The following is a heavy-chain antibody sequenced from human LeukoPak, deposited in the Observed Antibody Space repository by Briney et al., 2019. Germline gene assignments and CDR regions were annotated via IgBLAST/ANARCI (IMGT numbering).Heavy chain of an antibody. V-gene: IGHV4-4*02. CDR1: VGSIKSGNW. Sequence: SETLSLTCAVSVGSIKSGNWWSWVRPSPGKGLERIGEIYHNGTPNYNPSLKSRVTISADTFKNHFSLKMTSVTAADTAVYYCATAPILRGEGGEHYKYGMDVWGQGTTVIVSS. CDR3: ATAPILRGEGGEHYKYGMDV. J-gene: IGHJ6*02. D-gene: IGHD2-2*02. CDR2: IYHNGTP.